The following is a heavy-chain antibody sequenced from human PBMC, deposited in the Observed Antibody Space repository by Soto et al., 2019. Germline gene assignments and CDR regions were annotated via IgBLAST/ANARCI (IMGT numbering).Heavy chain of an antibody. J-gene: IGHJ5*02. CDR3: ARPNTAWYHWFDP. CDR2: IYDSGST. D-gene: IGHD6-13*01. Sequence: PSETLSLTCTLSGGSISRSGYYWGWIRQPPGQGLEWIGSIYDSGSTYYNPSLKSRVTIFVDTSKHQFSLKLSSVTAADTAVYYCARPNTAWYHWFDPWGQGTLVTVSS. V-gene: IGHV4-39*01. CDR1: GGSISRSGYY.